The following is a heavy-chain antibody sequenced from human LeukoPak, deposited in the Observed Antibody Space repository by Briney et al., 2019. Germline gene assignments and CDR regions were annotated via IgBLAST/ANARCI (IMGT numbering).Heavy chain of an antibody. CDR2: IYSGGST. CDR1: GFTVSSNY. CDR3: ARCFYDSSGYPYYFDY. J-gene: IGHJ4*02. D-gene: IGHD3-22*01. V-gene: IGHV3-53*01. Sequence: QPGGSLRLSCVASGFTVSSNYMSWVRQAPGKGLEWVSVIYSGGSTYYADSVKGRFTISKDNSKNTLYLQMNSLRAEDTAVYYCARCFYDSSGYPYYFDYWGQGTLVTVSS.